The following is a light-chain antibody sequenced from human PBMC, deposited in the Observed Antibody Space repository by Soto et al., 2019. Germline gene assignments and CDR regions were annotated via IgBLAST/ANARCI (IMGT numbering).Light chain of an antibody. CDR3: QQYNSYPWT. Sequence: DIQMTQSPSTLSASVGDRVTITCRASQSISSWLAWYQQKPGKAPKLLIYKASNLESGVPSRFSASGSGTEFTLNISSLPPDDFATYYYQQYNSYPWTFGQGTKVEIK. CDR1: QSISSW. V-gene: IGKV1-5*03. CDR2: KAS. J-gene: IGKJ1*01.